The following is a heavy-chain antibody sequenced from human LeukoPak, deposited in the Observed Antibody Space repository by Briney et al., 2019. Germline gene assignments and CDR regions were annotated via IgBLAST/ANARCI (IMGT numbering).Heavy chain of an antibody. J-gene: IGHJ4*02. CDR1: GFTFNSYA. CDR3: ARDERGYYYSGAFFGATDF. CDR2: IWYDGSNK. Sequence: PGGSLRLSCAASGFTFNSYAMHWVRQAPGKGLEWVAFIWYDGSNKYYAYSVKGRFTVSRDNSKNTLSLQMNSLRAEDTAVYYCARDERGYYYSGAFFGATDFWGQGTLVTVSS. V-gene: IGHV3-33*01. D-gene: IGHD3-22*01.